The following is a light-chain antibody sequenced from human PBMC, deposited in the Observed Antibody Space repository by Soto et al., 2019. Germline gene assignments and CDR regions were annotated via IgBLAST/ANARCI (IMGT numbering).Light chain of an antibody. Sequence: EIVSTQSPGTLCLSPGETATLSCRASQSVSSTYLAWYQQKPGQAPGLLIYGASNRATGIPDRFSGSGSGTDFTLTISRLELEDFAVYYCQQYGSSGTFGQGTKVDIK. CDR2: GAS. J-gene: IGKJ1*01. CDR1: QSVSSTY. V-gene: IGKV3-20*01. CDR3: QQYGSSGT.